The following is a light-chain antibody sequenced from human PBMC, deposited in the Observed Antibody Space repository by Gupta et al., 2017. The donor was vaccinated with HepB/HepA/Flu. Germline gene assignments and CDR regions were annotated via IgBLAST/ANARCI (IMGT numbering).Light chain of an antibody. CDR3: QQYNSYSPS. V-gene: IGKV1-5*03. Sequence: DIQITQSPPTLSASVGDIVTITCRASQSISSWLAWYQQKPGKAPKLLIYKASSLESGVPSRFSGSGSGTEFTLTISSLQPDDFATYYCQQYNSYSPSFGQGTKLEIK. J-gene: IGKJ2*03. CDR1: QSISSW. CDR2: KAS.